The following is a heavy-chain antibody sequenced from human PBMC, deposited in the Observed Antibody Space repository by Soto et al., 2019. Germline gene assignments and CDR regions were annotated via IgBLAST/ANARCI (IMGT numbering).Heavy chain of an antibody. CDR3: AKGGIVIRFGELLFPGQPKEYYFDY. J-gene: IGHJ4*02. V-gene: IGHV1-46*01. CDR1: GYTFTSYY. Sequence: ASVKVSCKASGYTFTSYYMHWVRQAPGQGLEWMGIINPSGGSTSYAQKFQGRVTMTRDTSTSTVYMELSSLRSEDTAVYYCAKGGIVIRFGELLFPGQPKEYYFDYWGQGTLVTVSS. CDR2: INPSGGST. D-gene: IGHD3-10*01.